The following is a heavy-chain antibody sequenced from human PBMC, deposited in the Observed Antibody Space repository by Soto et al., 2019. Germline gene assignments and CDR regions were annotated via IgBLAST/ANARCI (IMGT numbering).Heavy chain of an antibody. CDR2: INHSGST. Sequence: PSEPLSLTCAVYGGSFSGYYWSWIRQPPGKGLEWIGEINHSGSTNYNPSLKSRVTISVDTSKNQFSLKLSSVTAADTAVYYCARGYSSSPLGYWGQGTLVTVSS. CDR1: GGSFSGYY. D-gene: IGHD6-6*01. V-gene: IGHV4-34*01. J-gene: IGHJ4*02. CDR3: ARGYSSSPLGY.